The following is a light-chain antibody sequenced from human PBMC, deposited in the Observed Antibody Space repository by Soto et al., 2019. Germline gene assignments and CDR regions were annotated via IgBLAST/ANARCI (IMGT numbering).Light chain of an antibody. CDR1: QSVSSR. V-gene: IGKV3-20*01. CDR3: QQYGGSPIT. CDR2: GAS. Sequence: EMGLKQSPSASSLPPRETATLSCRASQSVSSRLAWYQHKPGQAPRLLISGASSRATGIPDRFSGSGSGTDFTLTISRLEPEDFALYYCQQYGGSPITFGQGTRLEIK. J-gene: IGKJ5*01.